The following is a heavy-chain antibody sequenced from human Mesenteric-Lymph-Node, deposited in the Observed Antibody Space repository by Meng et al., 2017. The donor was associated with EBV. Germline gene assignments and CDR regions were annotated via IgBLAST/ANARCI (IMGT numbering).Heavy chain of an antibody. J-gene: IGHJ4*02. CDR1: GLTVSTNY. CDR3: AREYFDFWSGFWGH. D-gene: IGHD3-3*01. Sequence: EVRLVESGGGLIQPGGSLRASCAASGLTVSTNYMSWVRQAPGKGLEWVSVIYSGDSTYYADSVKGRFTISKDNSKNTLYLQMNSLRADDTAVYYCAREYFDFWSGFWGHWGQGPLVTVSS. V-gene: IGHV3-53*01. CDR2: IYSGDST.